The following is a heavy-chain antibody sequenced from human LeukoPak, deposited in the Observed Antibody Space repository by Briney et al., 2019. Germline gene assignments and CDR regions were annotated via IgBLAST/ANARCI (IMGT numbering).Heavy chain of an antibody. CDR2: INHSGST. J-gene: IGHJ4*02. Sequence: PSETLSLTCAVYGGSFSGYYWSWIRQPPGKGLEWIGEINHSGSTNYNPSLKSRVTISVDTSKNQFSLKLSSVTAADTAVYYCARVLSVTASFDYWGQGTLVTVSS. CDR1: GGSFSGYY. D-gene: IGHD2-21*02. V-gene: IGHV4-34*01. CDR3: ARVLSVTASFDY.